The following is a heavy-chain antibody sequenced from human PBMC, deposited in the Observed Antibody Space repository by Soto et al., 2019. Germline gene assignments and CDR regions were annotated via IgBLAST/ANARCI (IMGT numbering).Heavy chain of an antibody. CDR2: ISTSGSSA. CDR3: AGRPDGTMVLY. D-gene: IGHD3-10*01. Sequence: GGSLRLSCAASGFTFSSYVMSWARQAPGKGLEYVSSISTSGSSARYADSVKGRFAISRDNSKNTLYLQINSLRAEDTAAYFCAGRPDGTMVLYWGQGTLVTVSS. V-gene: IGHV3-23*01. J-gene: IGHJ4*02. CDR1: GFTFSSYV.